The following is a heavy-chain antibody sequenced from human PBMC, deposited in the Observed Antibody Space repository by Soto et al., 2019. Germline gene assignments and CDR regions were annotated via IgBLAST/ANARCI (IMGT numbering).Heavy chain of an antibody. CDR3: ARDLGSSGYYYGSGTGLRFYYGMDV. J-gene: IGHJ6*02. CDR2: IIPIFGTA. V-gene: IGHV1-69*13. CDR1: GGTFSSYA. Sequence: ASVKVSCKASGGTFSSYAISWVRQAPGQGLEWMGGIIPIFGTANCAQKFQGRVTITADESTSTAYMELSSLRSEDTAVYYCARDLGSSGYYYGSGTGLRFYYGMDVWGQGTTVTVSS. D-gene: IGHD3-10*01.